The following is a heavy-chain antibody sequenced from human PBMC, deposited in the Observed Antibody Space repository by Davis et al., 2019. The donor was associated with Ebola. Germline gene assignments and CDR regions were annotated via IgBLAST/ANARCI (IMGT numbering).Heavy chain of an antibody. CDR3: ARGGAVAPD. CDR2: ISTGSGTV. D-gene: IGHD4-23*01. V-gene: IGHV3-48*04. CDR1: GFTFSSHH. Sequence: PGESLKISCAASGFTFSSHHMNWVRQAPGKGLEWISFISTGSGTVYYADSVKGRFTISRDNAKNTLYLQMNSLRVEDTAVYFCARGGAVAPDWGPGTLVTVSS. J-gene: IGHJ4*02.